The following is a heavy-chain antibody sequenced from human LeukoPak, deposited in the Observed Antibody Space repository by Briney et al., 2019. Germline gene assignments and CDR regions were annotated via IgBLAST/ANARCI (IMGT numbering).Heavy chain of an antibody. J-gene: IGHJ4*02. D-gene: IGHD1-1*01. Sequence: SETLSLTCTVSGGSIISGDFYWGWIRQPPGKGLEWIGNIYYSGTTYYNPSLKSRVTISVDTSKNQFSLKLSSVTAADTAVYYCARDRGTWNDDGFDYWGQGTLVTVSS. CDR2: IYYSGTT. CDR3: ARDRGTWNDDGFDY. V-gene: IGHV4-39*07. CDR1: GGSIISGDFY.